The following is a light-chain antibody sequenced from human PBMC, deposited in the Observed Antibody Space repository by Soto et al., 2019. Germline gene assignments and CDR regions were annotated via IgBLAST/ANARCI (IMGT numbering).Light chain of an antibody. V-gene: IGKV1-39*01. CDR2: AAT. CDR3: QRSTSSPLT. J-gene: IGKJ4*01. Sequence: IQLTRTPSSPSAYVGDTVTITCRASQTIRTYLNWYQQKPGKAPRLLIYAATTLQGGVPSRFSGSGSGTDFTLTIGSLQPVYFVICYPQRSTSSPLTFRGRTQVDMK. CDR1: QTIRTY.